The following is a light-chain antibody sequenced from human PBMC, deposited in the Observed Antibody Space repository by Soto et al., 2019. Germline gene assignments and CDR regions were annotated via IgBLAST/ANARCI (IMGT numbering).Light chain of an antibody. CDR1: QSVSSY. V-gene: IGKV3-20*01. CDR3: QQYDSSPRT. J-gene: IGKJ1*01. Sequence: EIVLTQSPGTLSLSRGERATLSCRASQSVSSYLAWYQQKPGQAPRLLIYDASNRATGIPDRFSGSGSGTDFALTISRLEPEDFAVYHCQQYDSSPRTFGQGTKVDIK. CDR2: DAS.